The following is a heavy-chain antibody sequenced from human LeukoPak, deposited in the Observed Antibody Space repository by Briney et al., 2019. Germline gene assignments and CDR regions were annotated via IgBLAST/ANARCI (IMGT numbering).Heavy chain of an antibody. D-gene: IGHD2-2*03. V-gene: IGHV3-15*01. Sequence: GGSLRLSCAASGFTFSNAWMSWVRQAPGKGLEWVGRIKSKTDGGTTDYAAPVKGRFTISRDDSKNTLYLQMNSLKTEDTAVYYCTTVPMDIVVVPAAPWGQGTLVTVSS. CDR3: TTVPMDIVVVPAAP. CDR1: GFTFSNAW. CDR2: IKSKTDGGTT. J-gene: IGHJ5*02.